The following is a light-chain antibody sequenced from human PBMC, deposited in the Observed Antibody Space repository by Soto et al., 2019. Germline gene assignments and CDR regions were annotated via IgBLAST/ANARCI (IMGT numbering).Light chain of an antibody. CDR3: YSSTSSNTYV. V-gene: IGLV2-18*02. J-gene: IGLJ1*01. Sequence: QSALTQPPSVSGSPGQSVTISCSGTSSDVGSYNRVSWYQQAPGTTPKVMIYEVSNRPSGVPDRFSGSKSGNTASLTISGLQPEDEADYYCYSSTSSNTYVSGTGTKVTV. CDR2: EVS. CDR1: SSDVGSYNR.